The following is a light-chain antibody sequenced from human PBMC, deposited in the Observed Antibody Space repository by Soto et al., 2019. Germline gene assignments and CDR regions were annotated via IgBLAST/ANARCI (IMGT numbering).Light chain of an antibody. J-gene: IGLJ1*01. CDR2: EVS. CDR1: SSDVGGYNY. V-gene: IGLV2-14*01. Sequence: QSALTQPASVSGSPGQSITISCTGSSSDVGGYNYVSWYQQPPGKAPKLMIYEVSNRPSGVSNRFSGSKSANTASLTISGLQPEDAADYSCSSYTSSSTYVFGPGTKVPVL. CDR3: SSYTSSSTYV.